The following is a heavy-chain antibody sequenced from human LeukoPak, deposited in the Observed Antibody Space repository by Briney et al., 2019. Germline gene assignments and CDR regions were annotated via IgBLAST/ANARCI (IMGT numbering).Heavy chain of an antibody. V-gene: IGHV3-7*02. CDR3: AKVGQQLALDH. J-gene: IGHJ4*02. CDR1: GFTFSTSW. D-gene: IGHD6-13*01. CDR2: IKQDGSDI. Sequence: GGSLRLSCAASGFTFSTSWMTWVRQAPGKGLAWVANIKQDGSDIFYVDSVKGRFTMSRDNAKSSLYLQMNSLRAEDTAVYYCAKVGQQLALDHWGQGTLVTVSS.